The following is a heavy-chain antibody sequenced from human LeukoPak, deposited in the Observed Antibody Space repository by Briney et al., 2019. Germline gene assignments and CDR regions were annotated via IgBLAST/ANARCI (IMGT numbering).Heavy chain of an antibody. CDR2: IYYSGST. Sequence: SQTLSLTCTVSGGSISSGGYYWSWIRQHPGKGLEWVGYIYYSGSTYYNPSLKSRVTISVDTSKNQFSLKLSSVTAADTAVYYCARSGYDFWSGYYTGYYYYYMDVWGKGTTVTVSS. CDR3: ARSGYDFWSGYYTGYYYYYMDV. CDR1: GGSISSGGYY. D-gene: IGHD3-3*01. J-gene: IGHJ6*03. V-gene: IGHV4-31*03.